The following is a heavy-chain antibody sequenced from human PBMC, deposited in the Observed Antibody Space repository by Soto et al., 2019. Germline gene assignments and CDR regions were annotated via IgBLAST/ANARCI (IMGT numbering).Heavy chain of an antibody. J-gene: IGHJ6*02. D-gene: IGHD6-19*01. V-gene: IGHV1-69*13. Sequence: SVKFSCKASGGTFSSYAISWLRQARGQGLEWVGVIIPIFGKANDAQKFQGRVTITAYESTSTAYMELSSLRSEDTAVYYCASGSSASGGPLEYYYYGMDVWGQGTTVTVSS. CDR2: IIPIFGKA. CDR3: ASGSSASGGPLEYYYYGMDV. CDR1: GGTFSSYA.